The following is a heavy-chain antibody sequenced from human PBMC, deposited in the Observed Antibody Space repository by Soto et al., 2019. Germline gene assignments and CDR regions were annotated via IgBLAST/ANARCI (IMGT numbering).Heavy chain of an antibody. CDR1: GFTFSAYS. D-gene: IGHD5-18*01. J-gene: IGHJ4*02. CDR3: SRDLLEGYGHARQPDY. Sequence: GGSLRLSCVASGFTFSAYSMSWVRQAPGQGLEWVSSITSSSTYIYYTRSVEGRLTISRDDAKNSLHLQMNSLRAEDTAVYYCSRDLLEGYGHARQPDYWGQGTLVTVSS. CDR2: ITSSSTYI. V-gene: IGHV3-21*06.